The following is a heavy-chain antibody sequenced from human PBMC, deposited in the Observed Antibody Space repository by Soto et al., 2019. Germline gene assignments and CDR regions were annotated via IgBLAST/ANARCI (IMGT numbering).Heavy chain of an antibody. Sequence: GGSLRLSCAASGFTFSSYAMHWVRQAPGKGLEWVAVISYDGSNKYYADSVKGRFTISRDNSKNTLYLQMNSLRAEDTAVYYCARGIVVVPAAISPWFDPWGQGTLVTVSS. D-gene: IGHD2-2*01. V-gene: IGHV3-30-3*01. CDR1: GFTFSSYA. CDR2: ISYDGSNK. J-gene: IGHJ5*02. CDR3: ARGIVVVPAAISPWFDP.